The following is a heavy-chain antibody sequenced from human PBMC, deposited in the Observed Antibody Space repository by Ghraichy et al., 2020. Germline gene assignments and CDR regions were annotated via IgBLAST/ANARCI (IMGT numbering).Heavy chain of an antibody. J-gene: IGHJ6*03. D-gene: IGHD1-7*01. V-gene: IGHV3-48*03. CDR3: AGLEGKRTYYYYYMDV. Sequence: GGSLRLSCAASGFTFSSYEMNWVRQAPGKGLERVSYISSSGSTIYYADSVKGRFTISRDNAKNSLYLQMRRLRVEDTAVYYCAGLEGKRTYYYYYMDVWGKGTTVTVSS. CDR2: ISSSGSTI. CDR1: GFTFSSYE.